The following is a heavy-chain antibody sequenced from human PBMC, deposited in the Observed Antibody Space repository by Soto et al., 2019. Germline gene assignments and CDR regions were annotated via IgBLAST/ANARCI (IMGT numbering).Heavy chain of an antibody. Sequence: SETLSLTCGVSGGSISSSNWWNWVRQPPGKGLEWIGEIHHSGSANYNPSLKSRVTISVDKSKNQFSLKLNSVTAADTAVYYCARVRQGCSSTSCYFDPWGQGTLVTVSS. CDR3: ARVRQGCSSTSCYFDP. CDR1: GGSISSSNW. CDR2: IHHSGSA. D-gene: IGHD2-2*01. V-gene: IGHV4-4*02. J-gene: IGHJ5*02.